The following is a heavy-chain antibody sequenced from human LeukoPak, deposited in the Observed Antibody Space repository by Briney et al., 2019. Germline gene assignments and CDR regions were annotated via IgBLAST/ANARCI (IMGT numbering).Heavy chain of an antibody. Sequence: GGSLRLSCAASGFTFSNSWMNWVRQAPGKGLEWLANIKGDGNQKNYMDSVEGRFVISRDNAKNLLYLQMNSLKAEDTAAYYCMTNCGGDCWGQGTLVTVSS. CDR3: MTNCGGDC. V-gene: IGHV3-7*01. D-gene: IGHD2-8*01. CDR1: GFTFSNSW. CDR2: IKGDGNQK. J-gene: IGHJ4*02.